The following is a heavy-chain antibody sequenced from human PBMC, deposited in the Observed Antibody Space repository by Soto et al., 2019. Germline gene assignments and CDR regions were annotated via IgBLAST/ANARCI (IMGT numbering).Heavy chain of an antibody. J-gene: IGHJ4*02. D-gene: IGHD3-3*01. Sequence: GASVKVSCKASGYTFTSYYMHWVRQAPGQGLEWMGIINPSGGSTSYAQKFQGRVTMTRDTSTSTVYMELSSLRCEDTAVYYCSRAGITWIDYWGQGTLVTVSS. CDR2: INPSGGST. CDR3: SRAGITWIDY. CDR1: GYTFTSYY. V-gene: IGHV1-46*01.